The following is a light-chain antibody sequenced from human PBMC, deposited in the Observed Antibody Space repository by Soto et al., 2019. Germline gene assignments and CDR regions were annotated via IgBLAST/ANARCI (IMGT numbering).Light chain of an antibody. CDR1: QSFSTW. Sequence: IQMTQSPSTLSASVGDRVTITCRASQSFSTWLAWYQQKPGKAPKLLIYKASNLETGVPTRFGGSGSGTEFTLTMSGLQPDDFATYYCQQYSSYPWTFGQGTTVDIK. CDR3: QQYSSYPWT. V-gene: IGKV1-5*03. J-gene: IGKJ1*01. CDR2: KAS.